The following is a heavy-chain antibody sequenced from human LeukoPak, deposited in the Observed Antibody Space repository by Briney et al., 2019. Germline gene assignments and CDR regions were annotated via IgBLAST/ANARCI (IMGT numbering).Heavy chain of an antibody. J-gene: IGHJ4*02. D-gene: IGHD3-9*01. CDR1: GFTVSSNY. V-gene: IGHV3-53*01. Sequence: GGSLRLSCAASGFTVSSNYMSWVRQAPGKGLEWVSVIYSGGSTYYADSVKGRFTISRDNSKNTLYLQMNSLRAEDTAVYYCAREYFDWLPLEYWGQGTLVTVSS. CDR2: IYSGGST. CDR3: AREYFDWLPLEY.